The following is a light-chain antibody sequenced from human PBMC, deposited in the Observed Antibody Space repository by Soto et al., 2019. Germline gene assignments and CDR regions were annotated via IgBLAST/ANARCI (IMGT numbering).Light chain of an antibody. V-gene: IGKV1-5*03. Sequence: DIKMTQSPSTLSACVGDRVTITCRASQTIDSWLAWYQQRPGKPPNLLIYKASTLASGVPSRFSGSGSGTDFTLTISRLEPEDFAVYYCQRYGGFGQGTKVDNK. CDR1: QTIDSW. CDR3: QRYGG. CDR2: KAS. J-gene: IGKJ1*01.